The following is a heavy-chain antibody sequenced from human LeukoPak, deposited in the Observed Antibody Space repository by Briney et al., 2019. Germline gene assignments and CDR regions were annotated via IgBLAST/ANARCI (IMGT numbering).Heavy chain of an antibody. Sequence: SETLSLTCTVSGGSISSYYWSWIRQPPGKRLECIGYIHYTGSTNYNASLKSRVTISVDTSKNQFSLKLSSVTAADTAIYYCARVHVNSGYYFGDAFDIWGQGTMVTVSS. V-gene: IGHV4-59*08. CDR1: GGSISSYY. J-gene: IGHJ3*02. D-gene: IGHD3-22*01. CDR3: ARVHVNSGYYFGDAFDI. CDR2: IHYTGST.